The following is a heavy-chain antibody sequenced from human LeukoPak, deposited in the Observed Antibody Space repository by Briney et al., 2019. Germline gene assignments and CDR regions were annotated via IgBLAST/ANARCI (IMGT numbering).Heavy chain of an antibody. CDR3: ARDHTDYDILTGAHYYGMDV. J-gene: IGHJ6*02. D-gene: IGHD3-9*01. Sequence: ASVKVSCKASGCTFISYAISWVRQAPGQGLEWMGGIIPIFGTANYAQKFQGRVTITADESTSTAYMELSSLRSEDTAVYYCARDHTDYDILTGAHYYGMDVWGQGTTVTVSS. CDR2: IIPIFGTA. V-gene: IGHV1-69*13. CDR1: GCTFISYA.